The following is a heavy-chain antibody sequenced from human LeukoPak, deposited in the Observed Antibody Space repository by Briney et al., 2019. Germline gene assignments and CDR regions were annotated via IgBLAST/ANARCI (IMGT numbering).Heavy chain of an antibody. CDR2: ISYDGSNK. J-gene: IGHJ6*02. CDR3: ARDLSDIVVVPAALGPYYYGMDV. Sequence: GGSLRLSCAAPGFTFSSYAMHWVRQAPGKGLEWVAVISYDGSNKYYADSVKGRFTISRDNSKNTLYLQMNSLRAEDTAVYYCARDLSDIVVVPAALGPYYYGMDVWGQGTTVTVSS. D-gene: IGHD2-2*01. CDR1: GFTFSSYA. V-gene: IGHV3-30*04.